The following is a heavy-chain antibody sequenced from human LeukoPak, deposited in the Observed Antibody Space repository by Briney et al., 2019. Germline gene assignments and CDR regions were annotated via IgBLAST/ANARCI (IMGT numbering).Heavy chain of an antibody. CDR3: ARDRRYSSSSHSYYYYGMDV. CDR2: ISAYNGNT. D-gene: IGHD6-6*01. J-gene: IGHJ6*02. V-gene: IGHV1-18*01. Sequence: GASVKVSCKASGYTFNSYGISWVRQAPGQGLEWMGWISAYNGNTNYAQKLQGRVTMTTDTSTSTAYMELRSLRSDDTAVYYCARDRRYSSSSHSYYYYGMDVWGQGTTVTVSS. CDR1: GYTFNSYG.